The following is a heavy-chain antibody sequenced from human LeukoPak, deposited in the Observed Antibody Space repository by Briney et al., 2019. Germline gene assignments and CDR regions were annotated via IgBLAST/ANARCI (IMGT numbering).Heavy chain of an antibody. D-gene: IGHD1-14*01. CDR1: GFTFSSYG. J-gene: IGHJ4*02. CDR3: ARDHSGTFDY. Sequence: GGSLRLSCAASGFTFSSYGMHWVRQAPGKGLEWVALIWYDGSNKYYADSVKGRFTISRDNSKNTLYLQMNSLRAEDTAVYYCARDHSGTFDYWGQGTLVTVSS. CDR2: IWYDGSNK. V-gene: IGHV3-33*01.